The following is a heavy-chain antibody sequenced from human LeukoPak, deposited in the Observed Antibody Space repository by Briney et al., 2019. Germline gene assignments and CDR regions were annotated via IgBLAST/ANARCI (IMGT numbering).Heavy chain of an antibody. CDR1: GGSISTYY. CDR2: IYYSGST. V-gene: IGHV4-59*12. CDR3: ARVGTQDYYYYMDV. J-gene: IGHJ6*03. Sequence: SETLSLTCTVSGGSISTYYWSWIRQPPGKGLEWIGYIYYSGSTYYNPSLKSRVTISVDTSKNQFSLKLSSVTAADTAVYYCARVGTQDYYYYMDVWGKGTTVTVSS. D-gene: IGHD1-26*01.